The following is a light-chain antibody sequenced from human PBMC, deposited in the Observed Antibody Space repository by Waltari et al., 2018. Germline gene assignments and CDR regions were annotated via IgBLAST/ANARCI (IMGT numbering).Light chain of an antibody. CDR3: MQATHWPLT. J-gene: IGKJ1*01. CDR2: LVS. CDR1: QSLLHSSGYTF. V-gene: IGKV2-28*01. Sequence: DIVMTQSPLSLPVSPGEPASISCRSSQSLLHSSGYTFLDWYLQKPGQSPQLLIYLVSNRASGVPDRFSGSGSGTDFTLKISRVEAEDVGVYYCMQATHWPLTFGQGTKVEIK.